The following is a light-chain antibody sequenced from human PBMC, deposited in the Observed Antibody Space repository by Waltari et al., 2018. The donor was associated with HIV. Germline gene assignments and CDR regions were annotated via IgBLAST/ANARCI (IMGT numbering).Light chain of an antibody. CDR3: QQRTNSVT. V-gene: IGKV3-11*01. CDR2: DAS. CDR1: QRLTSG. J-gene: IGKJ5*01. Sequence: EIFLTQSPDSLSLSPGERATLSCRASQRLTSGVAWHQQKPGQTPRLLIFDASSRAAGIPARFRGSGSGTDFILTISSLEPEDSAVYYCQQRTNSVTFGQGTRLEIK.